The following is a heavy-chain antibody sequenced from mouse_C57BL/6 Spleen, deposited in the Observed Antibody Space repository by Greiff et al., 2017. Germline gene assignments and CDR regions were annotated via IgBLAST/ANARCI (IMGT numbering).Heavy chain of an antibody. CDR1: GFTFSDYY. CDR3: ARQGGYDYDGAWFAY. V-gene: IGHV5-12*01. Sequence: EVKVVESGGGLVQPGGSLKLSCAASGFTFSDYYMYWVRQTPEKRLEWVAYISNGGGSTYYPDTVKGRFTISRDNAKNTLYLQMSRLKSEDTAMYYCARQGGYDYDGAWFAYWGQGTLVTVSA. D-gene: IGHD2-4*01. CDR2: ISNGGGST. J-gene: IGHJ3*01.